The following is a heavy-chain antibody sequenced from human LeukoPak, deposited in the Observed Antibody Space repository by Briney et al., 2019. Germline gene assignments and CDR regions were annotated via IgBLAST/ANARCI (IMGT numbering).Heavy chain of an antibody. D-gene: IGHD3-22*01. CDR3: ARAPDGYEAFDI. J-gene: IGHJ3*02. CDR2: IYSGGRT. V-gene: IGHV3-66*01. CDR1: GFTFSSCS. Sequence: GGSLRLSCAASGFTFSSCSMTWVRQAPGKGLEWVSVIYSGGRTYYADSVKGRFTTSRDNSKNTLYLQMNSLRAEDTAVYYCARAPDGYEAFDIWGQGTMVAVSS.